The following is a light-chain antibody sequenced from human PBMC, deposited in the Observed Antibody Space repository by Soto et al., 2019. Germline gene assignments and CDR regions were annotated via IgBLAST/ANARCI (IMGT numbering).Light chain of an antibody. CDR3: AAWDDGLNGWV. CDR2: SNN. Sequence: QPVLTQPPSASRTPGQRVTISCSGSSSNIGSNTVNWYQQLPGTAPKLLIYSNNQRPSGVPDRFSGSKSGTSASLAISGLQSEDEADYYCAAWDDGLNGWVFGGGTQLTVL. CDR1: SSNIGSNT. J-gene: IGLJ3*02. V-gene: IGLV1-44*01.